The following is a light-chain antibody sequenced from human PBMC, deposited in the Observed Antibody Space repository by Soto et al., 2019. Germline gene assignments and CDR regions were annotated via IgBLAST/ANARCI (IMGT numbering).Light chain of an antibody. V-gene: IGKV3-20*01. CDR2: GAS. CDR1: QSVTSSH. CDR3: LLYFSPDRYT. Sequence: EIVLTQTPGTLSLSPGERATLSCRASQSVTSSHLAWYQQKPGQAPRLLIYGASTRATGIPDRFSGSGSDTDFSLTIRRLYPEDFAMYYCLLYFSPDRYTFGQGTKVQIK. J-gene: IGKJ2*01.